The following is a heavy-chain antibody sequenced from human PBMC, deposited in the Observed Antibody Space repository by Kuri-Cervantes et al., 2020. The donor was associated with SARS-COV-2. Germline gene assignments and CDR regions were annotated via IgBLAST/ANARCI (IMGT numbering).Heavy chain of an antibody. CDR1: GGSISSGGYY. Sequence: SETLSLTCTASGGSISSGGYYWGWIRQPPGKGLEFIGTIYYDGRTYYNTSLKSRVTISVDTSKNQFSLKLSSVTAADTAVYYWARHDYWGQGTLVTVSS. J-gene: IGHJ4*02. CDR3: ARHDY. V-gene: IGHV4-39*01. CDR2: IYYDGRT.